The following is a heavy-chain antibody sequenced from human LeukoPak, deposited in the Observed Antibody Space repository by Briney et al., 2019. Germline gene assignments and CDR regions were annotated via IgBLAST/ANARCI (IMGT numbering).Heavy chain of an antibody. Sequence: GGSLRLSCAGSGFTFSSYSMNWVRQAPGKGLEWVSFISSSSIYIYYADSVKGRFTISRDNAKNSLYLQMNSLRAEDTAVYYCAKIGRSYDFWTGYYEEEVDYMDVWGKGTTVTVSS. D-gene: IGHD3-3*01. CDR3: AKIGRSYDFWTGYYEEEVDYMDV. J-gene: IGHJ6*03. CDR2: ISSSSIYI. CDR1: GFTFSSYS. V-gene: IGHV3-21*04.